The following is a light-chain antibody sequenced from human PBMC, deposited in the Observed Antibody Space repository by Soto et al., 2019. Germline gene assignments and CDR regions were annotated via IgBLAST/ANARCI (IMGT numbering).Light chain of an antibody. CDR2: GAS. J-gene: IGKJ2*01. CDR1: QSVSSN. Sequence: EIVMTQSPVTLSVSPGERATLSCRASQSVSSNLAWYQQKPGQAPRLLIYGASTRATGIPARFSGSGSGTEFTLTISSLQDEDFAVYYCQQYNDWRTFGQGTKLEIK. V-gene: IGKV3-15*01. CDR3: QQYNDWRT.